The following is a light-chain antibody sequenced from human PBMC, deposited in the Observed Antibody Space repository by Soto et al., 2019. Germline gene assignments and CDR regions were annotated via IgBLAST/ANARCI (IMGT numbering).Light chain of an antibody. V-gene: IGLV2-23*01. CDR2: EGS. J-gene: IGLJ3*02. Sequence: QSALTQPASVSGSPGQSITISCTGTNSDVGNYNLVSWYQQHPGRAPKLMIYEGSKRPSGVSDRFSGSKSGNTASLTISGLQAEDEADYYCCSYAGRITWMFGGGTQLTVL. CDR1: NSDVGNYNL. CDR3: CSYAGRITWM.